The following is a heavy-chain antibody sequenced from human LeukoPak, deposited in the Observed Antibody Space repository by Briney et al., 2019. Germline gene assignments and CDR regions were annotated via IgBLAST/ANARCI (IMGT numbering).Heavy chain of an antibody. CDR2: INAGNGNT. D-gene: IGHD3-10*01. Sequence: ASVKVSCKASGYTFTSYAMHWVRQAPGQRLEWMGWINAGNGNTKYSQKFQGRVTITRDTSAGTAYMELSSLRSEDTAVYYCARAMVRNLNNWFDPWGQGTLVTVSS. J-gene: IGHJ5*02. CDR3: ARAMVRNLNNWFDP. CDR1: GYTFTSYA. V-gene: IGHV1-3*01.